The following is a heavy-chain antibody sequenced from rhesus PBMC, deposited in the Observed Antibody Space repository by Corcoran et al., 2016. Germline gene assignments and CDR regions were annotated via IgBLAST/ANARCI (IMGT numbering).Heavy chain of an antibody. Sequence: QVQLQESGPGLVKPSETLSLTCAVSGGSISTNYWSWIRQAPGKGRGWIGRFFGRCATPHYHPPPKCPDTISIDTSKNQFSLKLNSVAAADTAVYYCARGGDNRFDVWGPGVLVTVSS. CDR3: ARGGDNRFDV. CDR1: GGSISTNY. V-gene: IGHV4-160*01. CDR2: FFGRCATP. J-gene: IGHJ5-1*01.